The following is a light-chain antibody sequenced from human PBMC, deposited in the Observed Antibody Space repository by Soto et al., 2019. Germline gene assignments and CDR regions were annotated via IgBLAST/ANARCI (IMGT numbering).Light chain of an antibody. CDR3: QQYSSSPLT. J-gene: IGKJ2*01. Sequence: EIVLTQSPGTLSLSPGERATLSCRASQSVSSSFLAWYQQKPGQAPRLLIYDASSRATGIPDRFSGSGSGTEFTLTISRLEPEDFAVYYCQQYSSSPLTFGQGTKLEIK. CDR1: QSVSSSF. CDR2: DAS. V-gene: IGKV3-20*01.